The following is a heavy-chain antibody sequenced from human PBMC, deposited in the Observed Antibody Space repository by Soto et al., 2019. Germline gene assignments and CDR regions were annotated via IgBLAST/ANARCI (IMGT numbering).Heavy chain of an antibody. CDR3: ERDHRGGTDAFDI. J-gene: IGHJ3*02. D-gene: IGHD2-15*01. CDR1: GYTFTSFG. V-gene: IGHV1-18*01. Sequence: QVQLVQSGAEVKKPGASVKVSCKASGYTFTSFGISWVRQAPGQGLEWMGWISAYNGNTNYAENLQGRVTMTPDTSTSTAYMELRSLRSDDTAVYYCERDHRGGTDAFDIWGQGTMVTISS. CDR2: ISAYNGNT.